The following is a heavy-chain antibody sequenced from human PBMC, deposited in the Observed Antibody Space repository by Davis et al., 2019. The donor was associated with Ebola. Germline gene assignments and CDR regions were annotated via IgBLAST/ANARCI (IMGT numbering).Heavy chain of an antibody. D-gene: IGHD2/OR15-2a*01. Sequence: PGGSLRLSCETSGLISRNYVMSWVRQAPGKGLEWVATFGTGGDTYYADSVKGRFAISRDNSRGTLYLQMNSLRVEDTAIYYCVKDSSNIWFDVWGQGTLVTVSS. V-gene: IGHV3-23*01. CDR1: GLISRNYV. CDR3: VKDSSNIWFDV. CDR2: FGTGGDT. J-gene: IGHJ3*01.